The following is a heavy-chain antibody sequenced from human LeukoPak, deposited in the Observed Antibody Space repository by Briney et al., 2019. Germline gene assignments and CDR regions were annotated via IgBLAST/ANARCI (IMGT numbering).Heavy chain of an antibody. V-gene: IGHV4-59*08. CDR2: IYYSGST. CDR3: ARTMNYYDSSGYGWFDP. J-gene: IGHJ5*02. Sequence: PSETLSLTCTVSGGSISSYYWSWIRQPPGKGLEWIGYIYYSGSTNYNPSLRSRVTISVDTSKNQFSLKLSSVTAADTAVYYCARTMNYYDSSGYGWFDPWGQGTLVTVSS. D-gene: IGHD3-22*01. CDR1: GGSISSYY.